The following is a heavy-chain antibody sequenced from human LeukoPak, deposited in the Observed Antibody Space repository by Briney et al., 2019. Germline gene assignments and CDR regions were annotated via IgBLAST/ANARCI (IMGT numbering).Heavy chain of an antibody. CDR2: IDPSDSNT. J-gene: IGHJ5*02. CDR1: GSSFTSYW. CDR3: AREAVEPNWFDP. Sequence: GESLRISCKGSGSSFTSYWISWVRQMPGKGLEWMGRIDPSDSNTNYSPSFQGHVTISADKSISTAYLQWSSLKASDTAMYYCAREAVEPNWFDPWGQGTLVTVS. V-gene: IGHV5-10-1*01.